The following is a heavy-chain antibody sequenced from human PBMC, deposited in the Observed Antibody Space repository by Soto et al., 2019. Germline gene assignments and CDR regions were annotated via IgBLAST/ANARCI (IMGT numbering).Heavy chain of an antibody. CDR3: AKDFLQDWGQDHYYGMDV. CDR2: ISYDGSNK. CDR1: GFPFNSYG. Sequence: GGSLRLSCAASGFPFNSYGMHWVRQAPGKGLEWVSVISYDGSNKYYADSVKGRFTISRDNSKNTLYLQMNSLRAEDTAVYYWAKDFLQDWGQDHYYGMDVWGQGTTVTVSS. V-gene: IGHV3-30*18. J-gene: IGHJ6*02. D-gene: IGHD7-27*01.